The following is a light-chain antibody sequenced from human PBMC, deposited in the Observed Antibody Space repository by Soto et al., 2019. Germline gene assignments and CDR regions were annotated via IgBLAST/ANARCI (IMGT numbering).Light chain of an antibody. Sequence: DIQMTQSPSTRSASVGDRVTISCRASQSISSWLAWYQQKPGKAPKLLIYDASSLGSGVPSRFSGSGSGTEFTLTISSLQPDDFATYYCQQYNSYSWTFGQGTKVDI. CDR1: QSISSW. V-gene: IGKV1-5*01. J-gene: IGKJ1*01. CDR2: DAS. CDR3: QQYNSYSWT.